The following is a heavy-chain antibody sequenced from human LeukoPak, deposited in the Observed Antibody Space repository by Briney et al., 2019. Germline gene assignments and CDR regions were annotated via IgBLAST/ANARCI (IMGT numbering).Heavy chain of an antibody. D-gene: IGHD3-3*01. V-gene: IGHV3-30-3*01. CDR3: ARSGIFGVPREYYFDY. CDR1: GFTFSSYA. CDR2: ISYDGSNK. J-gene: IGHJ4*02. Sequence: QAGGSLRLSCAASGFTFSSYAMHWVRQAPGKGLEWVAVISYDGSNKYYADSVKGRFTISRDNSKNTLYLQMNSLRAEDTAVYYCARSGIFGVPREYYFDYWGQGTLVTVSS.